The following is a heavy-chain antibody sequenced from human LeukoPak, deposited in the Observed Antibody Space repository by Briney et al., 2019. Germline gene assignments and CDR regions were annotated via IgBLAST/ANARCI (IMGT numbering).Heavy chain of an antibody. Sequence: ASVKVSCKASGGTFSSYAISWVRQAPGQGLEWMGGIIPIFGTANYAQKFQGRVTITTDESTSTAYMELSSLRSEDTAVYYCARDDPTPEPGQNWFDSWGQGTLVTVSS. V-gene: IGHV1-69*05. CDR2: IIPIFGTA. J-gene: IGHJ5*01. CDR3: ARDDPTPEPGQNWFDS. CDR1: GGTFSSYA. D-gene: IGHD1-14*01.